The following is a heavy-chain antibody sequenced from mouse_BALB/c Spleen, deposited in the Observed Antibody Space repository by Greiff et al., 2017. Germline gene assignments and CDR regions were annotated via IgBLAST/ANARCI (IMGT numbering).Heavy chain of an antibody. CDR3: ARFGGITTALGYFDV. V-gene: IGHV1-9*01. CDR1: GYTFSSYW. D-gene: IGHD1-2*01. Sequence: QVQLQQSGAELMKPGASVKISCKATGYTFSSYWIEWVKQRPGHGLEWIGEILPGSGSTNYNEKFKGKATFTADTSSNTAYMQLSSLTSEDSAVYYCARFGGITTALGYFDVWGAGTTVTVSS. J-gene: IGHJ1*01. CDR2: ILPGSGST.